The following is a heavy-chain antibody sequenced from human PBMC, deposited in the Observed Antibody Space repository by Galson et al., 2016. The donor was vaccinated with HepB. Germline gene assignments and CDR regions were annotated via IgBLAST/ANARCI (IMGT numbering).Heavy chain of an antibody. J-gene: IGHJ5*02. Sequence: SVKVSCKASGYTFPTYGIHWVRQAPGQRLEWMGGINAGNGPTKYTQKFQGRVAITRDTSASTVYMDLSSLRSDDTALYYCARDRSLLYRSLTGYSGLDPWGQGTLVTVSS. CDR2: INAGNGPT. D-gene: IGHD2-21*01. V-gene: IGHV1-3*01. CDR3: ARDRSLLYRSLTGYSGLDP. CDR1: GYTFPTYG.